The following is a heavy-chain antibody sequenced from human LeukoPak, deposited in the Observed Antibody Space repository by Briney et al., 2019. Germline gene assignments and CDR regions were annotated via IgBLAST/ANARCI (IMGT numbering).Heavy chain of an antibody. J-gene: IGHJ3*02. CDR3: ARDLGITGTTLGAFDI. Sequence: GGGLRLSCAASGCTFSSYGMHGVRQAAGKGRKWVEGIWYDGSNKYYADSIKGRFTISRDNSTDTLSLKMNSLRPDDTAVYYCARDLGITGTTLGAFDIWGQGTMVTVSS. CDR2: IWYDGSNK. CDR1: GCTFSSYG. D-gene: IGHD1-20*01. V-gene: IGHV3-33*01.